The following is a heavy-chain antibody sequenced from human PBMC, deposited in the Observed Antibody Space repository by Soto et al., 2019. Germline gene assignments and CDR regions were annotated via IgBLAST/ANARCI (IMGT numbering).Heavy chain of an antibody. V-gene: IGHV4-30-4*01. CDR2: IYYSGST. CDR3: ARDRRDSSSYWFDP. D-gene: IGHD6-6*01. Sequence: SETLSLTCTVSGGSISSGDYYWSWIRQPPGKGLEWIGYIYYSGSTYYNPSLKSRVTISVDTSKNQFSLKLSSVTAADTAVYYCARDRRDSSSYWFDPWGQGTLVTVSS. J-gene: IGHJ5*02. CDR1: GGSISSGDYY.